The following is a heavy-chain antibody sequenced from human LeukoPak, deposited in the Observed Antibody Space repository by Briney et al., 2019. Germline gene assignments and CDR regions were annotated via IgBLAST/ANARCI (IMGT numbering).Heavy chain of an antibody. V-gene: IGHV3-11*04. CDR1: GFTFSDYY. CDR2: ISSSGSTI. CDR3: ARAALHTTVTFDI. J-gene: IGHJ3*02. D-gene: IGHD2-2*02. Sequence: PRGSLRLSCAASGFTFSDYYMRSIRQAPGKGLEWVSYISSSGSTIYYADSVKGRFTISRDNAKNSLYLQMNSLRAEDTAVYYCARAALHTTVTFDIWGQGTMVTVSS.